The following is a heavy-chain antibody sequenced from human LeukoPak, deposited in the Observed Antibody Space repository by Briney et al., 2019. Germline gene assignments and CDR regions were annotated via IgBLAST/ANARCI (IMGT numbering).Heavy chain of an antibody. D-gene: IGHD2-21*02. Sequence: PGGSLRLSCTASGFIFSDYSMNWFRQAPGKGLEWISYISSGGSTLAYADSVRGRFTISGDNTKNSLFLQVNSLRVEDSAMYYCARDRVTARTYVDLWGRGTLVTVSS. CDR2: ISSGGSTL. CDR3: ARDRVTARTYVDL. CDR1: GFIFSDYS. J-gene: IGHJ2*01. V-gene: IGHV3-11*04.